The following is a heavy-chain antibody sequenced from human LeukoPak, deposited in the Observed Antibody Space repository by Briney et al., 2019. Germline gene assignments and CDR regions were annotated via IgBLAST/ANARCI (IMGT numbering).Heavy chain of an antibody. CDR3: AHRPGPYRSGSYFDY. Sequence: SGPTLVKPTQTLTLTCTFSGFSLSTSGVGVGWIRQPPGKALEWLALIYWDDDKRYSPFLKSRLTITKDTSKNQVVLTMTNMDPVDTATYFCAHRPGPYRSGSYFDYWGQGTLVTVSS. CDR1: GFSLSTSGVG. J-gene: IGHJ4*02. V-gene: IGHV2-5*02. D-gene: IGHD1-26*01. CDR2: IYWDDDK.